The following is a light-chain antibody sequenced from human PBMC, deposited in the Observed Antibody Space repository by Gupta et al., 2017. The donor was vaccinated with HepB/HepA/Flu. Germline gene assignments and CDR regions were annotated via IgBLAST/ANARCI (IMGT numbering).Light chain of an antibody. CDR2: SNN. J-gene: IGLJ3*02. Sequence: QSVLTQPPSASGPPGQRVTISCSGSSSNIGNNYVFWYKQLPGTAPKLLMYSNNKWPSGVPDRFSGSKSGTSASLAISGLQSGDEADYYCAAWDDTRNGLWVFGGGTKVTVL. V-gene: IGLV1-47*02. CDR3: AAWDDTRNGLWV. CDR1: SSNIGNNY.